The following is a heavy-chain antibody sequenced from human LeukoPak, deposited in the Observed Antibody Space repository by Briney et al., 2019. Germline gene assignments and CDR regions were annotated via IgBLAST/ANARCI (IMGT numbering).Heavy chain of an antibody. CDR3: ARPNGRQLWSWYFDY. Sequence: GESLKISCMGSGYSFKTYWIGWVRQMPGKGREGMGVFYPCDSDTRYSPSFQGQVTISADKSTSTAYVQWSSLKASDTAMYYCARPNGRQLWSWYFDYWGQGTLVTVSS. V-gene: IGHV5-51*01. J-gene: IGHJ4*02. CDR1: GYSFKTYW. D-gene: IGHD5-18*01. CDR2: FYPCDSDT.